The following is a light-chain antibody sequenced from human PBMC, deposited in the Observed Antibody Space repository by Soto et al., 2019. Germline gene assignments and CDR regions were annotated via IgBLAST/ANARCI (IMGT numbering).Light chain of an antibody. CDR3: QQYGNLLPFT. CDR2: DAF. J-gene: IGKJ5*01. Sequence: IQMTQSPSSLYASVGDRVTITSQASQDIAKNLNWYQQKPGKAPKLLIYDAFSLQTGVPSRFSGSGSATLFTFTISSLQSEYIATYYCQQYGNLLPFTFGQGTRLEIK. V-gene: IGKV1-33*01. CDR1: QDIAKN.